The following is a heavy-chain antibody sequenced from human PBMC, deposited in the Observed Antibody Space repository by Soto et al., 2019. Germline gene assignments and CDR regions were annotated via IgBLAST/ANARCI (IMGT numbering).Heavy chain of an antibody. V-gene: IGHV1-69*06. D-gene: IGHD1-26*01. CDR1: GGTFNTYT. J-gene: IGHJ4*02. CDR2: VIPMYDSV. CDR3: ASWRSYSGSYCFDY. Sequence: QVQLVQSGDEVKKPGSSVKVSCEASGGTFNTYTINWVRQAPGRGLEWMGQVIPMYDSVNYAESFQGRVTITADKSTNIAYMELSSLRSEDTALYFCASWRSYSGSYCFDYWGQGTLVIVSS.